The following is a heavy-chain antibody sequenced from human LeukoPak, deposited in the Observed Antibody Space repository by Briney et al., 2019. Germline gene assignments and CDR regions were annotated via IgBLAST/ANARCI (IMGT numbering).Heavy chain of an antibody. CDR2: IYYSGST. Sequence: SETLSLTCTVSGGSISSSSYYWGWIRQPPGKGLEWLGSIYYSGSTYYNPSLKSRVTISVDTSKNQFSLKLSSVTAADTAVYYCARHRRDSSGYYSRKPRPGYFDYWGQGTLVTVSS. CDR3: ARHRRDSSGYYSRKPRPGYFDY. J-gene: IGHJ4*02. V-gene: IGHV4-39*01. D-gene: IGHD3-22*01. CDR1: GGSISSSSYY.